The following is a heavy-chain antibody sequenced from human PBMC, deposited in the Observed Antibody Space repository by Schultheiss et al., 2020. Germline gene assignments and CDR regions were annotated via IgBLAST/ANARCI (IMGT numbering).Heavy chain of an antibody. Sequence: GGSLRLSCAASGFTFGDYAMSWFRQAPGKGLEWVGFIRSKAYGGTTEYAASVKGRFTISRDNAKNSLYLQMNSLRDEDTAVYYCARVGSSESYYYYYYYYGMDVWGQGTTVTVSS. V-gene: IGHV3-49*03. J-gene: IGHJ6*02. CDR3: ARVGSSESYYYYYYYYGMDV. CDR1: GFTFGDYA. D-gene: IGHD1-26*01. CDR2: IRSKAYGGTT.